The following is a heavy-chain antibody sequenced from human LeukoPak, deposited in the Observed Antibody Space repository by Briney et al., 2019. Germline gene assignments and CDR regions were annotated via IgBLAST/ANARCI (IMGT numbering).Heavy chain of an antibody. D-gene: IGHD2-2*01. V-gene: IGHV4-31*03. Sequence: KTSQTLSLTCTVSGGSISSGGYYWSWIRQHPGKGLEWIGYIYYSGSTNYNPSLKSRVTISVDTSKNQFSLKLSSVTAADTAVYYCARDRVPAASYYYYGMDVWGQGTTVTVSS. CDR3: ARDRVPAASYYYYGMDV. CDR2: IYYSGST. J-gene: IGHJ6*02. CDR1: GGSISSGGYY.